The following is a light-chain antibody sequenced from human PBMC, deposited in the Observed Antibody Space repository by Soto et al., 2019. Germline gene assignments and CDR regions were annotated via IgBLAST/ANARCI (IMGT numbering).Light chain of an antibody. CDR3: QQYNSYPLT. Sequence: DIQMTQSPTTLSASVGDRVTITCRASQSISSWLAWYQQKPGKAPKLLIYKASSLESGVPSRFSGSGSGTEFTLSISSLQPDDFATYYCQQYNSYPLTFGGGTKVEIK. CDR1: QSISSW. J-gene: IGKJ4*01. V-gene: IGKV1-5*03. CDR2: KAS.